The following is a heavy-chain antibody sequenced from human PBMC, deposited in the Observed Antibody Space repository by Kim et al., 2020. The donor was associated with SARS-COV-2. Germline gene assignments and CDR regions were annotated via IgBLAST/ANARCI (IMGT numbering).Heavy chain of an antibody. V-gene: IGHV1-24*01. Sequence: ASVKVSCKVSGYTLTELSMHWVRQAPGKGLEWMGGFDPEDGETIYAQKFQGRVTMTEDTSTDTAYMELSSLRSEDTAVYYCATGSIAARPGYYYGMDVWGQGTTVTVSS. CDR3: ATGSIAARPGYYYGMDV. CDR1: GYTLTELS. CDR2: FDPEDGET. D-gene: IGHD6-6*01. J-gene: IGHJ6*02.